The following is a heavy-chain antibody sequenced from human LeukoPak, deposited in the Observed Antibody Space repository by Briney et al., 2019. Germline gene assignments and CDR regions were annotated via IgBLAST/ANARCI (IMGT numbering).Heavy chain of an antibody. CDR1: GFIFSNHA. CDR3: ARDTEPRFDH. J-gene: IGHJ4*02. D-gene: IGHD4-11*01. Sequence: GRSLRLSCAASGFIFSNHALHWVRQAPGKGLEWVALISYDGGIEHYADSVRGRFTISRDNSKNTVYLHMSSLRPEDTAIYYCARDTEPRFDHWGQRALVTVSS. V-gene: IGHV3-30*04. CDR2: ISYDGGIE.